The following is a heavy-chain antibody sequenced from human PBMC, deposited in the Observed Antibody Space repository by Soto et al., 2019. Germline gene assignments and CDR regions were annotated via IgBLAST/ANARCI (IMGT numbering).Heavy chain of an antibody. J-gene: IGHJ6*02. CDR1: GFTFSSYS. Sequence: PGGSLRLSCEASGFTFSSYSMIWVRQAPGQGLEWISSISTTSTYIYYADSVKGRFTISRDNAKNSLFLQMDSLRAEDTAVYYCARDFKYDILTSCYGMDVWGQGTMVTVSS. CDR3: ARDFKYDILTSCYGMDV. CDR2: ISTTSTYI. V-gene: IGHV3-21*01. D-gene: IGHD3-9*01.